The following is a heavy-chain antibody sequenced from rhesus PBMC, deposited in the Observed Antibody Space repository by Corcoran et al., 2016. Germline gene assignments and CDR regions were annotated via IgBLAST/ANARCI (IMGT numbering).Heavy chain of an antibody. CDR2: IYGSSTST. J-gene: IGHJ4*01. V-gene: IGHV4S10*01. D-gene: IGHD2-39*01. Sequence: QVQLQESGPGVVKPSETLSLTCAVSGGSISDSYRWSWIRQPPRKGLEWIGYIYGSSTSTNYNPSLKSRVTISKDTSKNQFSLKLSSVTAADTAVYYCARGSRYFDYWGQGVLVTVSS. CDR1: GGSISDSYR. CDR3: ARGSRYFDY.